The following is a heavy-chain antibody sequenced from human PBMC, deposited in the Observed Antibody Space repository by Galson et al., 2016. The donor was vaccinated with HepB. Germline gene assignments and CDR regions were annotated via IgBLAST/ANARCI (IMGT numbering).Heavy chain of an antibody. CDR2: IDWDDDK. Sequence: PALVKPTQTLTLTCTLSGFSLSTSAMSVSWIRQPPGKALEWVARIDWDDDKYYSTSLRSRLTISKDTSNNQVVLTMTNMDSVDTATYYCARPYCTSAGCYYAAFDIWGQGTMVTVSS. CDR1: GFSLSTSAMS. J-gene: IGHJ3*02. D-gene: IGHD2-2*01. V-gene: IGHV2-70*10. CDR3: ARPYCTSAGCYYAAFDI.